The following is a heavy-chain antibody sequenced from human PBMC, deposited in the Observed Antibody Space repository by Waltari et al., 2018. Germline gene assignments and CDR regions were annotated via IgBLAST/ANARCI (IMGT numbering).Heavy chain of an antibody. J-gene: IGHJ4*02. D-gene: IGHD3-16*01. CDR2: TFHTGSS. CDR3: ARGGEYVWKV. Sequence: QVQLQGSGPRLVKPSETLFLTCAMSGDSVNSDSWWTWVRQRPGETLEWIAETFHTGSSPYSPSLQSRVTILLDKSKNQFALEMKYVTAADTAVYYCARGGEYVWKVWGQGALVIVSS. V-gene: IGHV4-4*02. CDR1: GDSVNSDSW.